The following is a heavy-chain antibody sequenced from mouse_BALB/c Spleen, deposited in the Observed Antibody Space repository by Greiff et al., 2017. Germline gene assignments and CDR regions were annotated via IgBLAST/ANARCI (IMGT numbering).Heavy chain of an antibody. J-gene: IGHJ2*01. D-gene: IGHD2-1*01. Sequence: EVHLVESGPGLVKPSQSLSLTCTVTGYSITSDYAWNWIRQFPGNKLEWMGYISYSGSTSYNPSLKSRISITRDTSKNQFFLQLNSVTTVDTATYYCARDGNYFDYWGQGTTLTVSS. V-gene: IGHV3-2*02. CDR3: ARDGNYFDY. CDR1: GYSITSDYA. CDR2: ISYSGST.